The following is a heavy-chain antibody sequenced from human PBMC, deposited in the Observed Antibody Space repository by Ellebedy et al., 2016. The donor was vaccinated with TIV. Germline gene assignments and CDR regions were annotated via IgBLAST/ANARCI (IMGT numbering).Heavy chain of an antibody. V-gene: IGHV1-8*01. CDR1: GYSFSTYD. CDR2: MNPKSGNT. D-gene: IGHD2/OR15-2a*01. CDR3: ARGRGFLQALEY. Sequence: AASVKVSCKASGYSFSTYDIHWVRQAPGQGLEWMGWMNPKSGNTGYAQKFQGRLSMTRNTSINTAYMDLSSLRFEDTAVYYCARGRGFLQALEYWGQGTLVTVPS. J-gene: IGHJ4*02.